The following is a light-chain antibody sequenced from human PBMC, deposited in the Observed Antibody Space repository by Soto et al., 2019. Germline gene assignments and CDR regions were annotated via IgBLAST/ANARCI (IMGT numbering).Light chain of an antibody. CDR2: GAS. CDR1: QSVSSY. J-gene: IGKJ4*01. CDR3: QQFSSYPLT. Sequence: EIVMTQSPATLSVSPGERATLSCGASQSVSSYLAWYQQKPGQAPRLLIYGASTRATGIPARFSGSGSGTEFTLTISSLQSEDFAVYYCQQFSSYPLTFGGGTKVDIK. V-gene: IGKV3-15*01.